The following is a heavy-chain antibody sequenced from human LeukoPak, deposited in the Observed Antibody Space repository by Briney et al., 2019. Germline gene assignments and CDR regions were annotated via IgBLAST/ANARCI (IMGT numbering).Heavy chain of an antibody. Sequence: SETLSLTCTVSGGSISSYYWSWIRQPPGKGLERIGYIYYSGNTNYNPSLKSRVTISVDTSKNQFSLKLNSVTAADTAVYYCARGSLLYYFDYWGQGALVTVSS. CDR2: IYYSGNT. CDR3: ARGSLLYYFDY. J-gene: IGHJ4*02. D-gene: IGHD4-23*01. CDR1: GGSISSYY. V-gene: IGHV4-59*08.